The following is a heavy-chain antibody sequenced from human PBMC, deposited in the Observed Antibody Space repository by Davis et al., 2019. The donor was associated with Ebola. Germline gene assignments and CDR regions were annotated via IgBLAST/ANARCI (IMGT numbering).Heavy chain of an antibody. Sequence: PGGSLRLSCAASGFTFSSYAMHWVRQAPGKGLEWVAVISYDGSNKYYADSVKGRFTISRDNAKNSLYLQMNSLRAEDTAVYYCARLSITMIVVVLDYWGQGTLVTASS. J-gene: IGHJ4*02. D-gene: IGHD3-22*01. CDR3: ARLSITMIVVVLDY. CDR2: ISYDGSNK. V-gene: IGHV3-30-3*01. CDR1: GFTFSSYA.